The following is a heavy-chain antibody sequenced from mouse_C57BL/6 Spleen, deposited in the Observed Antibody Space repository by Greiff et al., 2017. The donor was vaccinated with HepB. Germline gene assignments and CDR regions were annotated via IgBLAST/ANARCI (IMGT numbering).Heavy chain of an antibody. V-gene: IGHV1-64*01. J-gene: IGHJ2*01. Sequence: QVQLQQPGAELVKPGASVKLSCKASGYTFTSYWMHWVKQRPGQDLEWIGMIHPNSGSTNYNEKFKSKATLTVDKSSSTAYMQLSSLTSEDSAVYYCARSGNWDYFDYWGQGTTLTVSS. CDR1: GYTFTSYW. CDR2: IHPNSGST. CDR3: ARSGNWDYFDY. D-gene: IGHD4-1*01.